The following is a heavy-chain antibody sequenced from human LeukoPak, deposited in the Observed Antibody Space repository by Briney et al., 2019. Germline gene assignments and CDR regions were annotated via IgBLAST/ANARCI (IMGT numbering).Heavy chain of an antibody. Sequence: GGSLRLSCAASGFTFSSYSMSWVRQAPGKGLEWVSAISGSGGNTYYADSVKGRFTISRDNAKNSLYLQMNSLRAEDTAVYYCAELGITMIGGVWGKGTTVTISS. CDR3: AELGITMIGGV. CDR2: ISGSGGNT. V-gene: IGHV3-23*01. D-gene: IGHD3-10*02. J-gene: IGHJ6*04. CDR1: GFTFSSYS.